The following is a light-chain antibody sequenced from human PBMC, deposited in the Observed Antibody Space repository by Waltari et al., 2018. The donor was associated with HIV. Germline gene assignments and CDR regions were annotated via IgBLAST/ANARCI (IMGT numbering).Light chain of an antibody. V-gene: IGLV2-14*01. Sequence: QSALTQSASVSGSPGQSITISCTGTSSDVGGYNYVSWYQQHPAKAPKLVIYNVSNRPSGVAMRFSGSKSGNTASRTISGLQAEDEAEYYCSSYTSSNTVIFGGGTRVTVL. CDR3: SSYTSSNTVI. CDR2: NVS. J-gene: IGLJ2*01. CDR1: SSDVGGYNY.